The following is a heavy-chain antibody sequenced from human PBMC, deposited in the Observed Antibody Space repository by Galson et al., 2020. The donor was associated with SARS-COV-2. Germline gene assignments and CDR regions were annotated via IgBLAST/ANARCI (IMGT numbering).Heavy chain of an antibody. D-gene: IGHD2-2*01. CDR2: VNYSGNT. CDR3: ARCARRQYVWPAARLDV. V-gene: IGHV4-59*08. Sequence: ETSESLSLTCTVSGDSLTSYSRSWIRQTPGKGLEWIGYVNYSGNTNYNPSLKSRVTISVDTSRNQFSLKLRPVTDADTAVYYGARCARRQYVWPAARLDVWGQGTTVTVSS. CDR1: GDSLTSYS. J-gene: IGHJ6*02.